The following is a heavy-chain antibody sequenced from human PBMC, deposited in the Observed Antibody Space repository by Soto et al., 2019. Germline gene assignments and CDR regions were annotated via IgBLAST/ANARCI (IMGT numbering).Heavy chain of an antibody. D-gene: IGHD3-22*01. Sequence: QVQLQESGPGLVKPSETLSLTCTVSGGSISTYYWSWIRQPAGKGLEWIGRIYTSGSTKYNPSLKSRVTMSIDTSKNQFSLKLSSVTAADTAVYYCARVLRYYYDTSGSYSGVFDIWGQGTMVTVSS. CDR3: ARVLRYYYDTSGSYSGVFDI. CDR1: GGSISTYY. J-gene: IGHJ3*02. CDR2: IYTSGST. V-gene: IGHV4-4*07.